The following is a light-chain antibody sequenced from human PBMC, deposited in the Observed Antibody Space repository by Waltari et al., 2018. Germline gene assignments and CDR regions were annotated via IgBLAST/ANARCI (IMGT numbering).Light chain of an antibody. V-gene: IGKV1-27*01. J-gene: IGKJ2*01. Sequence: DIQMTQSPSSLSASVGDRVTVTCRASQGINRELGWYQQKPGKAPTLLIYAASSLQTGVSSRFSGSGSGKDFTLNISSLQPEDVATYYCQQDYTTPYTFGQGTKVEIK. CDR2: AAS. CDR1: QGINRE. CDR3: QQDYTTPYT.